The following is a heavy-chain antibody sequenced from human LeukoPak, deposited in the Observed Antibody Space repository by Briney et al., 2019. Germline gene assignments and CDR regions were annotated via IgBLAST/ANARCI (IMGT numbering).Heavy chain of an antibody. D-gene: IGHD4-11*01. CDR3: ARFHGYGNHRPIDY. CDR1: GGSISSYY. V-gene: IGHV4-59*12. CDR2: IYYSGST. Sequence: PSETLSLTCTVSGGSISSYYWSWIRQPPGKGLEWIGYIYYSGSTNYNPSLKSRVTISVDTSKNQFSLKLSSVTAADTAVYYCARFHGYGNHRPIDYWGQGTLVTVSS. J-gene: IGHJ4*02.